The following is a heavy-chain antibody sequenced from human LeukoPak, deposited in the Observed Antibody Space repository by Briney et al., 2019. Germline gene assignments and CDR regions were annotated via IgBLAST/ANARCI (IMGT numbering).Heavy chain of an antibody. J-gene: IGHJ6*02. CDR3: ARANNDYDSSGPFYYYYYGMDV. CDR1: GGSFSGYY. Sequence: SETLSLTCAVYGGSFSGYYWSWIRQPPGKGLEWIGEINHSGSTNYNPSLKSRVTISVDTSKNQFSLKLSSVTAADTAVYYCARANNDYDSSGPFYYYYYGMDVWGQGTMVTVSS. CDR2: INHSGST. V-gene: IGHV4-34*01. D-gene: IGHD3-22*01.